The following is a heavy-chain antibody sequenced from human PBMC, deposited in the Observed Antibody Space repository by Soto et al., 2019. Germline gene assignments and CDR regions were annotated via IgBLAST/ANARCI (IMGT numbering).Heavy chain of an antibody. CDR2: ISSSSSYI. J-gene: IGHJ4*02. Sequence: VQLVESGGGVVQPGGALRLSCAASGFTFSSYSMNWVRQAPGKGLEWVSSISSSSSYIYYADSVKGRFTISRDNAKNSLYLQMNSLRAEDTAVYYCERRDFWSGYYGYWGQGTLVTVSS. V-gene: IGHV3-21*01. CDR1: GFTFSSYS. D-gene: IGHD3-3*01. CDR3: ERRDFWSGYYGY.